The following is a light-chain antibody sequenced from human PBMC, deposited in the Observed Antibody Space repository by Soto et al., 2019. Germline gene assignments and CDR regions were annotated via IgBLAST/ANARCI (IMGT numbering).Light chain of an antibody. CDR1: QSISSW. Sequence: DIQMTQPPSTLSASVGDRVTITCRASQSISSWLAWYQQKPGKAPNLLIYKASTLESGVPSRFSGSGSGTEFTLTISSVQPDDFATYYCQQYKSYPLTFGGGTKVDIK. V-gene: IGKV1-5*03. CDR2: KAS. CDR3: QQYKSYPLT. J-gene: IGKJ4*01.